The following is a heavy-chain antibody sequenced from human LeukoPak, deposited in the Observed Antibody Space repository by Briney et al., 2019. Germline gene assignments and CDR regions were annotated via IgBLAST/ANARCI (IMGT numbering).Heavy chain of an antibody. V-gene: IGHV1-2*02. J-gene: IGHJ5*02. CDR3: ARGRGQLEYSNWFDP. CDR1: GYTFTGYY. CDR2: INPNSGGT. D-gene: IGHD6-6*01. Sequence: ASGKVSCKASGYTFTGYYMHWVRQAPGQGLEWMGWINPNSGGTNYAQKFQGRVTMTRDTSISTAYMELSRLRSDDTAVYYCARGRGQLEYSNWFDPWGQGTLVTVSS.